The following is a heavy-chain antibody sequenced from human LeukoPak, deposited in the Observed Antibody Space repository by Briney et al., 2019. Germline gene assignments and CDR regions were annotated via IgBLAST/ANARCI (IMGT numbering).Heavy chain of an antibody. CDR2: ISEDGGSA. V-gene: IGHV3-43*02. D-gene: IGHD4-11*01. CDR3: ARDGYSNHFDY. J-gene: IGHJ4*02. Sequence: GGSLRLSCAASGFTFDDYAMHWVRQAPGKGLEWVCLISEDGGSAYYADSVKGRFTISRDNSKKSLYLQMNSLRTEDTAFYYCARDGYSNHFDYWGQGTLVTVSS. CDR1: GFTFDDYA.